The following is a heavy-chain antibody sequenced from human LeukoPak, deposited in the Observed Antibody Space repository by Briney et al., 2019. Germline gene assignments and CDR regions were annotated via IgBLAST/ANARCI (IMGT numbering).Heavy chain of an antibody. CDR1: GGTFSSYA. Sequence: GASVKVSCKASGGTFSSYAISWVRQAPGQGLEWMGGIIPIFGTANYAQKFQGRVTIIWDASITTAFLEVTSLKSEDTAVYYCARGRCVGSPNCYYFDSWGRGTLVTVSS. J-gene: IGHJ4*02. D-gene: IGHD2-2*01. CDR2: IIPIFGTA. V-gene: IGHV1-69*13. CDR3: ARGRCVGSPNCYYFDS.